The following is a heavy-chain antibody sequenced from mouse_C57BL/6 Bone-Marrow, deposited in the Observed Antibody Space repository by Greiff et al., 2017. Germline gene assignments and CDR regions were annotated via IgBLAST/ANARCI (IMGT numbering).Heavy chain of an antibody. J-gene: IGHJ2*01. V-gene: IGHV1-63*01. CDR1: GYTFTNYW. CDR3: ARGGRGYDYDGVDY. Sequence: QVQLQQSGAELVRPGTSVKMSCKASGYTFTNYWIGWAKQRPGHGLEWIGDIYPGGGYTNYNEKFKGKATMTADKSSSTAYMQFSSLTSEDSAIYYCARGGRGYDYDGVDYWGQGTTLTVSS. D-gene: IGHD2-4*01. CDR2: IYPGGGYT.